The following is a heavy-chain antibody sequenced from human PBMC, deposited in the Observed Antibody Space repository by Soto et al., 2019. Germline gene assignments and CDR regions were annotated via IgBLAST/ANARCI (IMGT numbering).Heavy chain of an antibody. CDR1: GYTFTSYY. V-gene: IGHV1-46*01. D-gene: IGHD4-17*01. CDR3: ARDDYGDSSDAFDI. Sequence: ASVKVSCKASGYTFTSYYMHWVRQAPGQGLEWMGRINASNGNTNYAQKFQGRVTMTTDTSTSTAYMELRSLRSDDTAVYYCARDDYGDSSDAFDIWGQGTMVTVSS. CDR2: INASNGNT. J-gene: IGHJ3*02.